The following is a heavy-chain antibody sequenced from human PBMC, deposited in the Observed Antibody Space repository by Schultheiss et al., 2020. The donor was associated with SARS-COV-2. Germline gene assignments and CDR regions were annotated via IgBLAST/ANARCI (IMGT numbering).Heavy chain of an antibody. Sequence: GESLKISCAASGFTFSSYGMHWVRQAPGKGLEWVAFIWYDGSNKYYADSVKGRFTISRDNSKNTLYLQMNSLRAEDTAVYYCASARHPSYTSGWYSIDHWGQGTLVTVSS. CDR1: GFTFSSYG. CDR3: ASARHPSYTSGWYSIDH. J-gene: IGHJ4*02. CDR2: IWYDGSNK. V-gene: IGHV3-33*01. D-gene: IGHD6-19*01.